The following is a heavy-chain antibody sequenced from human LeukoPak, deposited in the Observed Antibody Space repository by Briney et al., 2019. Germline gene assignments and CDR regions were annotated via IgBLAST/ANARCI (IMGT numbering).Heavy chain of an antibody. CDR2: IYYSGST. CDR3: ARRYSSSWYSETDY. CDR1: GGPISSSSYY. J-gene: IGHJ4*02. Sequence: TSETLSLTCTVSGGPISSSSYYWGWIRQPPGKGLVWIGSIYYSGSTSYNLSLKSRVTISVDTSKNQFSLKLSSVTAADTAVYYCARRYSSSWYSETDYWGQGTLVTVSS. V-gene: IGHV4-39*01. D-gene: IGHD6-13*01.